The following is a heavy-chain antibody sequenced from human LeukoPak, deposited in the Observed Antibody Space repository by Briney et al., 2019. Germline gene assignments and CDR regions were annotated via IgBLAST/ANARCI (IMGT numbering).Heavy chain of an antibody. CDR1: GGTFSSYA. CDR3: ARPGGYYDSSGYCDS. J-gene: IGHJ5*02. Sequence: ASVKVSCKASGGTFSSYAISWVRQAPGQGLEWMGRIIPILGIANYAQKFQGRVTITADESTSTAYMELSSLRSEDTAVYYCARPGGYYDSSGYCDSWGQGTLVTVSS. D-gene: IGHD3-22*01. V-gene: IGHV1-69*04. CDR2: IIPILGIA.